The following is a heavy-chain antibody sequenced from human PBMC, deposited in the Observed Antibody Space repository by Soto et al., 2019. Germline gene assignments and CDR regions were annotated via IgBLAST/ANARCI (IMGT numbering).Heavy chain of an antibody. CDR1: GFTFDDYA. V-gene: IGHV3-9*01. CDR2: ISWNSGSI. J-gene: IGHJ5*02. D-gene: IGHD6-13*01. Sequence: GGSLRLSCAASGFTFDDYAMHWVRQAPGKGLEWVSGISWNSGSIGYADSVKGRFTISRDNAKNSLYLQMNSLRAEDTALYYCAKDPHSSSWEGSWFDPWGQGTLVTVSS. CDR3: AKDPHSSSWEGSWFDP.